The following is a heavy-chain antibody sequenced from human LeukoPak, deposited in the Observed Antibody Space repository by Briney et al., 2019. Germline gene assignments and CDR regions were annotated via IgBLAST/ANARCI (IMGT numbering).Heavy chain of an antibody. J-gene: IGHJ4*02. CDR1: GYTFTSYD. CDR2: MNPNSGNT. Sequence: ASVRVSCKASGYTFTSYDINWVRQATGQGLEWMGWMNPNSGNTGYAQKFQGRVTMTRNTSISTAYMELSSLRSEDTAVYYCATAYDILTGVFDYWGQGTLVTVSS. CDR3: ATAYDILTGVFDY. V-gene: IGHV1-8*01. D-gene: IGHD3-9*01.